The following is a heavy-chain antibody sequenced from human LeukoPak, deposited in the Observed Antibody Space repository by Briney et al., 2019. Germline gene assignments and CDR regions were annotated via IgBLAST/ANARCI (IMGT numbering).Heavy chain of an antibody. CDR3: ARSDCSGGACYINFDY. CDR2: IFYSGTT. J-gene: IGHJ4*02. Sequence: PSETLSLTCIFSSGSISSGSISNFYWNWIRQPPGKGLEWIGYIFYSGTTNYNPSLKSRVTISIDTSKNQSSLKLSSVTAADTAVYYCARSDCSGGACYINFDYWGQGTLVTVSS. CDR1: SGSISSGSISNFY. D-gene: IGHD2-15*01. V-gene: IGHV4-61*01.